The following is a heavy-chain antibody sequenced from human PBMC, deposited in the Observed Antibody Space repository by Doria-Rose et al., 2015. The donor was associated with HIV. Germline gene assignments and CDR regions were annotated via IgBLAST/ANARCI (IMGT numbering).Heavy chain of an antibody. CDR3: ARVLSGTYDY. D-gene: IGHD1-26*01. CDR2: IFYTGST. Sequence: QVQLQESGPGLVKPSVTLSLTCSVSGGSISHYYWSWIRQPPGKGLEYIGDIFYTGSTNYITSLKSRMSISPDTSKNKFSLRLSSVTAADTAVYYCARVLSGTYDYWGQGTLVTVSS. CDR1: GGSISHYY. V-gene: IGHV4-59*01. J-gene: IGHJ4*02.